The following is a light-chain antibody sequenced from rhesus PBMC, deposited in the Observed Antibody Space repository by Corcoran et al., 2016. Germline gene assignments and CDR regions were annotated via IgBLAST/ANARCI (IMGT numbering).Light chain of an antibody. Sequence: DIQMTQSPSSLSASVGDTVTITCRASQGIANYLNWFQQKPGKAPNLLIYDASTLESGVPSRFSGSGSGTAFTLTISSLQPEDFATYYCLQHNNYPRTFGHGTKVEIK. CDR2: DAS. CDR3: LQHNNYPRT. CDR1: QGIANY. V-gene: IGKV1-28*03. J-gene: IGKJ1*01.